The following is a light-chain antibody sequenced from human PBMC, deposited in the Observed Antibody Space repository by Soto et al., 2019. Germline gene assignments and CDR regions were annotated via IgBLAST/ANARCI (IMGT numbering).Light chain of an antibody. CDR3: GADHGGGSGSNFVYV. CDR2: VGTGGIVG. Sequence: QSVLTQLPSASASLGASVTLTCTLSSGYSNYEVDWYQQRPGKGPRFVMRVGTGGIVGSKGDGIPDRFSVLGSGLNRYLTIKNIQEEDESDYHCGADHGGGSGSNFVYVFGTGTKVTVL. V-gene: IGLV9-49*01. J-gene: IGLJ1*01. CDR1: SGYSNYE.